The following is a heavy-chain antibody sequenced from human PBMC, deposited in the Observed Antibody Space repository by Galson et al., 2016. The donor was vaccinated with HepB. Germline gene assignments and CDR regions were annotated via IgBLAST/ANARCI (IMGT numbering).Heavy chain of an antibody. Sequence: SVKVSCKASGYTFSNYAMHWVRQAPGQWPERMGWIHAGNGFTEYSQKFQGRVTITRDTSASTTYMELSTLRSEDTAVYYCARARVVVENWFDHWGQGTLVTVSS. D-gene: IGHD2-2*01. V-gene: IGHV1-3*01. CDR3: ARARVVVENWFDH. CDR1: GYTFSNYA. J-gene: IGHJ5*02. CDR2: IHAGNGFT.